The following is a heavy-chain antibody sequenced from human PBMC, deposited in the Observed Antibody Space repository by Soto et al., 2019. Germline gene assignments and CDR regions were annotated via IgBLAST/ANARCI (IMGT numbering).Heavy chain of an antibody. CDR1: GGSISSYY. CDR2: IYYSGST. D-gene: IGHD3-10*01. Sequence: NPSETLSLTCTVSGGSISSYYWSWIRQPPGKGLEWIGYIYYSGSTNYNPSLKSRVTISVDTSKNQFSLKLSSVTAADTAVYYCARTDYYGSGSYYVQRYYYYYMDVWGKGTKVTVSS. V-gene: IGHV4-59*08. J-gene: IGHJ6*03. CDR3: ARTDYYGSGSYYVQRYYYYYMDV.